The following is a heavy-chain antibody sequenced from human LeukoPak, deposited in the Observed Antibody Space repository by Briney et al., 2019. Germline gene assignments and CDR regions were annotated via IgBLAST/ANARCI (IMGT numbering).Heavy chain of an antibody. CDR1: GGSISSYY. J-gene: IGHJ5*02. CDR2: IYYSGST. V-gene: IGHV4-59*01. D-gene: IGHD6-13*01. CDR3: ARVSSSIWYRNWFDP. Sequence: PSETLSLTCTVSGGSISSYYLSWIRQPPGKGLEWIGYIYYSGSTNYNPSLKSRVTISVDTSKNQFSLKLSSVTAADTAVYYCARVSSSIWYRNWFDPWGQGTLVTVSS.